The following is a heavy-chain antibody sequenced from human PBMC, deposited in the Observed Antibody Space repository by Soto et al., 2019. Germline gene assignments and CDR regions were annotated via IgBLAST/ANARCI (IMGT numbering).Heavy chain of an antibody. CDR2: IIPILGIA. V-gene: IGHV1-69*02. CDR1: GGTFSSYT. D-gene: IGHD3-9*01. J-gene: IGHJ4*02. CDR3: ARGNDILTGYLDY. Sequence: QVQLVQSGAEVKNPGSSVKVSCKASGGTFSSYTISWVRQAPGQGLEWMGRIIPILGIANYAQKFQGRVTITADKSTSTAYMELSSLRSEDTAVYYCARGNDILTGYLDYWGQGTLVTVSS.